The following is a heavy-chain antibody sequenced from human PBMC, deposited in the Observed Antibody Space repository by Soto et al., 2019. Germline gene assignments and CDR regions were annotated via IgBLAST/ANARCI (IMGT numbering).Heavy chain of an antibody. CDR3: ARAGKKITMIPFDY. Sequence: ETLSLTCTVSGGSISSSSYYWGWIRQPPGKGLEWIGSIYYSGSTYYNPSLKSRVTISVDTSKNQFSLKLSSVTAADTAVYYCARAGKKITMIPFDYWGQGTLVTVSS. CDR1: GGSISSSSYY. CDR2: IYYSGST. J-gene: IGHJ4*02. V-gene: IGHV4-39*01. D-gene: IGHD3-22*01.